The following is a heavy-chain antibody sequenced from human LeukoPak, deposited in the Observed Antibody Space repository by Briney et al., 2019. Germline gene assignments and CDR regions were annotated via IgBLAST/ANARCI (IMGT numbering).Heavy chain of an antibody. CDR1: GDSISTSSYY. Sequence: SETLSLTCTVSGDSISTSSYYWIWFRQTLGKGLEWIGSIHYRGSTNYNPSLNSRVAMSVDASKNKFSLKLSSVTATDTAVYYCARLLRTRGHWGQGTLVTVSS. V-gene: IGHV4-39*01. D-gene: IGHD1-14*01. CDR3: ARLLRTRGH. J-gene: IGHJ4*02. CDR2: IHYRGST.